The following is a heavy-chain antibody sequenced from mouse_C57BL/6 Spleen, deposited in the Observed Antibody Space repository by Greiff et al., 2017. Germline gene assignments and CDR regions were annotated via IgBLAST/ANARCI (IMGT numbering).Heavy chain of an antibody. CDR2: LYPGDGDT. CDR3: ARQLCDY. V-gene: IGHV1-80*01. CDR1: GYAFSSYW. D-gene: IGHD4-1*02. J-gene: IGHJ2*01. Sequence: QVQLQQSGAELVKPGASVKISCKASGYAFSSYWMNWVKQRPGKGLEWIGQLYPGDGDTNYNEKFKGTATLTADKSYSTAYMQLRSLTSEDSAVYICARQLCDYWGQGTTLTVSS.